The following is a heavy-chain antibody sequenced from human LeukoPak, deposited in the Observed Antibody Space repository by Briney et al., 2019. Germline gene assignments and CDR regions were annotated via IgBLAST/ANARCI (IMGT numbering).Heavy chain of an antibody. J-gene: IGHJ3*02. CDR3: ARGRSHPGAFVI. Sequence: SETLSLTCAVYGGSFSGYYWIWVRQPPGKGLEWTGEINHTRSTNYNPSLKSRVTISVDTSRNQFSLKLSSVTAADTAVYYCARGRSHPGAFVIWGQGTMVTVSS. CDR1: GGSFSGYY. V-gene: IGHV4-34*01. CDR2: INHTRST. D-gene: IGHD3-10*01.